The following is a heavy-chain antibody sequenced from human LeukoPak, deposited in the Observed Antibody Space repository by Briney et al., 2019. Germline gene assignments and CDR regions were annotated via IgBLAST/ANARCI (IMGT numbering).Heavy chain of an antibody. Sequence: GGSLRLSWAASGFTFSHYWMSWVRQAPGKGLEWVANIKPDGSEKYYVDSVKGRFTISRDNTKNSLYLQMDSLRAEDTAVYYCAREDMWAFDMWGQGTMVTVSS. CDR3: AREDMWAFDM. CDR2: IKPDGSEK. D-gene: IGHD2-15*01. V-gene: IGHV3-7*01. CDR1: GFTFSHYW. J-gene: IGHJ3*02.